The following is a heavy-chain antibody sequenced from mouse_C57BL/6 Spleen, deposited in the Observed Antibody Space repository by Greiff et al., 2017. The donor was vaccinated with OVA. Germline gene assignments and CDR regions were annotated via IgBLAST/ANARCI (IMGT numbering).Heavy chain of an antibody. D-gene: IGHD1-1*01. V-gene: IGHV8-8*01. J-gene: IGHJ2*01. CDR2: IWWDDDK. CDR3: ARIGLNYGSSYYDY. Sequence: LKESGPGILQPSQTLSMTCSFSGFSLSTFGMGVGWIRQPSGKGLEWLAHIWWDDDKYYNPAMKSRLTIPKDTSKNQLFLKIANVDTADTATYYCARIGLNYGSSYYDYWGQGTTLTVSS. CDR1: GFSLSTFGMG.